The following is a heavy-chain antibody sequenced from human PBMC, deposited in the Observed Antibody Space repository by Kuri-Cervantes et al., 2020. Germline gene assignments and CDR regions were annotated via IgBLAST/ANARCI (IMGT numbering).Heavy chain of an antibody. J-gene: IGHJ4*02. CDR2: INPNSGGT. Sequence: ASVKVSCKASGYTFTGYYMHWVRQAPGQGLEWMGWINPNSGGTNYAQKFQGRVTMTRDTSISTAYMELSRLRSDDTAVYYCARGFGIAVAGTDYWGQGTLVTVSS. D-gene: IGHD6-19*01. CDR1: GYTFTGYY. V-gene: IGHV1-2*02. CDR3: ARGFGIAVAGTDY.